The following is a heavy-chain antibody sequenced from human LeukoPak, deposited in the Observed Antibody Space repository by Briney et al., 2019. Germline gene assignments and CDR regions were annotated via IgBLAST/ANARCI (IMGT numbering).Heavy chain of an antibody. CDR2: INPNSGGT. D-gene: IGHD4-17*01. CDR1: GYTFTSYD. CDR3: ATLYGDYVTSDY. Sequence: GASVKVSCKTSGYTFTSYDINWVRQATGQGLEWMGWINPNSGGTHYAQKFLGRVTMTRDTSISTAYMELSRLTSDDTALYYCATLYGDYVTSDYWGQGTLVTVSS. V-gene: IGHV1-2*02. J-gene: IGHJ4*02.